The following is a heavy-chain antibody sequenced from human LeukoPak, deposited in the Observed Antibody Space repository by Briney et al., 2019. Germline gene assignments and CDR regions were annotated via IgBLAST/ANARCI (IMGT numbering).Heavy chain of an antibody. J-gene: IGHJ4*02. D-gene: IGHD3-10*01. CDR3: ARDHRSGSGSGTQANDY. V-gene: IGHV3-48*02. CDR1: GFTFSSYA. Sequence: GGSLRLSCAASGFTFSSYAMSWVRQAPGKGLEWVSYISSSSKTIYYADSVKGRFTISRDNAKKSLDLQMNSLRDEDTAVYYCARDHRSGSGSGTQANDYWGQGTLVTVSS. CDR2: ISSSSKTI.